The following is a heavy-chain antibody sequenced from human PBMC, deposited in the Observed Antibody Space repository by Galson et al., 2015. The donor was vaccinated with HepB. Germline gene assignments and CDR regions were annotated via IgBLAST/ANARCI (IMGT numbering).Heavy chain of an antibody. CDR1: GFTMSKFW. CDR3: TRDEVGGHLAY. Sequence: SLRLSCAASGFTMSKFWMSWVRQAPGKGPEWVACIREDGSERKYMDSVRGRFTISRDNAGNLLFLQMNSLRDEDTAVYFCTRDEVGGHLAYWGQGALATVSS. CDR2: IREDGSER. V-gene: IGHV3-7*03. J-gene: IGHJ4*02. D-gene: IGHD3-16*01.